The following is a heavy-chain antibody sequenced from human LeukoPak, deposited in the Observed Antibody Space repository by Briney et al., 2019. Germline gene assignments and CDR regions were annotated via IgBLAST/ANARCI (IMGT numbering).Heavy chain of an antibody. CDR3: ARDRDFDY. J-gene: IGHJ4*02. CDR2: ISAYNGNT. CDR1: GYTFTIYG. V-gene: IGHV1-18*01. Sequence: EASVTVSFKASGYTFTIYGISWVRQAPGQGLEWMGWISAYNGNTNYAQKLQGRVTMTTDTSTSTAYMELRSLRSDDTAVYYCARDRDFDYWGQGTLVTVSS.